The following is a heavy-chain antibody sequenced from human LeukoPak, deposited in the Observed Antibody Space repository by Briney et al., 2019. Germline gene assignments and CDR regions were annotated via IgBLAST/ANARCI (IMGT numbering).Heavy chain of an antibody. J-gene: IGHJ4*02. V-gene: IGHV4-59*01. CDR1: GGSISSYY. CDR2: IYYTGIP. D-gene: IGHD6-13*01. CDR3: ARDGHSSSWYVIDY. Sequence: PSETLSLTCTVSGGSISSYYWSWIRQPPGKGLEWIGYIYYTGIPNYNRSLKSRVTISVDTSKNQFSLKLSSVTAADTAVYYCARDGHSSSWYVIDYWGQGTLVTVSS.